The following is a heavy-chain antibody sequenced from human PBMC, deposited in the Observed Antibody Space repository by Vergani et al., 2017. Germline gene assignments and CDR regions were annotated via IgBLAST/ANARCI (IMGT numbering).Heavy chain of an antibody. CDR1: GFTVSSNY. V-gene: IGHV3-53*01. J-gene: IGHJ3*02. CDR3: ARDGAGDAFDI. Sequence: EVQLVESGGGLIQPGGSLRLSCADSGFTVSSNYMSWVRQAPGKGLEWVSVIYSGGSTYYEDSVKGLFTISRDNSKNTLYLQMNSLRAEDTAVYYCARDGAGDAFDIWGQGTMVTVSS. D-gene: IGHD6-19*01. CDR2: IYSGGST.